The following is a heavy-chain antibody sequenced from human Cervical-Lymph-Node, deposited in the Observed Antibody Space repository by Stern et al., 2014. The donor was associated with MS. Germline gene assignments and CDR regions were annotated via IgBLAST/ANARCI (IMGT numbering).Heavy chain of an antibody. J-gene: IGHJ5*02. V-gene: IGHV3-23*01. D-gene: IGHD1-1*01. CDR3: AGLTNYSWFDP. CDR2: ISGSGGNT. CDR1: GFIFRTYV. Sequence: EEQLLESGGGLEQPGGSLSLSCVASGFIFRTYVMSWVRQAPGKGLEWVSSISGSGGNTYYADSVKGRFTISRDNSRNTLYLEVDSLRVEDTAVYYCAGLTNYSWFDPWGQGALVIVSS.